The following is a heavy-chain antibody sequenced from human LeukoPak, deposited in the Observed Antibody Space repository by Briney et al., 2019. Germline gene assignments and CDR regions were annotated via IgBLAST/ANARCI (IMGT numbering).Heavy chain of an antibody. CDR2: ISGSGAST. D-gene: IGHD4-17*01. J-gene: IGHJ4*02. CDR1: GFTLSTNA. CDR3: AKDEGMTTVTSYDY. V-gene: IGHV3-23*01. Sequence: GGSLRLSCLTSGFTLSTNAMSWVRQAPGKGLEWISGISGSGASTYYADSVKGRFTISRDDSRNTLYLQMNSLRGDDTAVYYCAKDEGMTTVTSYDYWGQGTLVTVSS.